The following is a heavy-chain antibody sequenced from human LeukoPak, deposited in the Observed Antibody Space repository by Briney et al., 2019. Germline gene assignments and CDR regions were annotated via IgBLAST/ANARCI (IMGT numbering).Heavy chain of an antibody. D-gene: IGHD3-10*01. V-gene: IGHV4-4*07. CDR2: IYTSGST. Sequence: SETLSLTCTVSGGSISSYYWSWIRQPAGKGLEWIGRIYTSGSTNYNPSLKSRVTMSVDTSKNQFSLKLSSVTAADTAVYYCARVVLASSPSSYYGSGSSTWWFDPWGQGTLVTVSS. CDR1: GGSISSYY. J-gene: IGHJ5*02. CDR3: ARVVLASSPSSYYGSGSSTWWFDP.